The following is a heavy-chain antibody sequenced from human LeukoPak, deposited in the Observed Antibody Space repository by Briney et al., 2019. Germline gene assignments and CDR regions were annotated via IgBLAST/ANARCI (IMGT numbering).Heavy chain of an antibody. CDR1: GITFSSFG. J-gene: IGHJ5*02. D-gene: IGHD1-14*01. V-gene: IGHV3-33*01. CDR2: IWYDGSNK. Sequence: PGGSLRPSCAAPGITFSSFGMHWLRQAPGKGLEWVAFIWYDGSNKYYADSVKGRFTISRDNSKNTLYLQMNSLRAEDTAVYYCARDGTLTAGPFDPWGRGTLVTVSS. CDR3: ARDGTLTAGPFDP.